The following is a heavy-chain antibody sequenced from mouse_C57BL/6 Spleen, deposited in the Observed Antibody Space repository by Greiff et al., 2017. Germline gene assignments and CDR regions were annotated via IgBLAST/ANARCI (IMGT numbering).Heavy chain of an antibody. V-gene: IGHV1-72*01. D-gene: IGHD2-3*01. CDR1: GYTFTSYW. CDR2: IDPNSGGT. J-gene: IGHJ3*01. CDR3: ESARFDCYGAY. Sequence: QVQLQQPGAELVKPGASVKLSCKASGYTFTSYWMHWVKQRPGQGLEWIGRIDPNSGGTKYNEKFKGKATLTVDKPYSTAYMQLSSLTSGDSAVYVCESARFDCYGAYWGQGTLVTVSA.